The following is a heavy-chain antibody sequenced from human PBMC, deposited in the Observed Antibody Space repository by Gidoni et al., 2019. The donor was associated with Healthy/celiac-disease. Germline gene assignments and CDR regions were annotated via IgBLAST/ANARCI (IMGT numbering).Heavy chain of an antibody. CDR1: GFTFSGSW. D-gene: IGHD6-19*01. J-gene: IGHJ4*02. Sequence: EVQLVESGGGLVQPGGSLRLSCAASGFTFSGSWMSWVLQAPGKGLEWVANRKQDGSEKYYVDSVKGRFTISRDNAKNSLYLQMNSLRAEDTAVYYCARIAVAGTEFDYWGQGTLVTVSS. CDR2: RKQDGSEK. V-gene: IGHV3-7*05. CDR3: ARIAVAGTEFDY.